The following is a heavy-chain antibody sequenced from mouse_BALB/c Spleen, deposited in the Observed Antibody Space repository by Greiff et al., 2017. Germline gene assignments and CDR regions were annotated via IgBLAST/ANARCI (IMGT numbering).Heavy chain of an antibody. CDR2: IRNKANGYTT. D-gene: IGHD1-1*01. V-gene: IGHV7-3*02. Sequence: EVKLMESGGGLVQPGGSLRLSCATSGFTFTDYYMSWVRQPPGKALEWLGFIRNKANGYTTEYSASVKGRFTISRDNSQSILYLQMNTLRAEDSATYYCARDDLYGWYFDYWGQGTTLTVSS. J-gene: IGHJ2*01. CDR3: ARDDLYGWYFDY. CDR1: GFTFTDYY.